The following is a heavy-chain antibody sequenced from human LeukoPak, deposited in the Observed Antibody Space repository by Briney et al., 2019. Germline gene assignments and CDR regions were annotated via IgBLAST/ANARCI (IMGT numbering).Heavy chain of an antibody. J-gene: IGHJ3*02. D-gene: IGHD2-15*01. V-gene: IGHV4-30-4*01. CDR3: ARWGIGCSGGSCYSVAFDI. CDR1: LGSISSGDYY. Sequence: SETLSLTCTVSLGSISSGDYYWSWIRQPPGKGLEWIGYIYCSGSTYYNPSLKSRVTISVDTSKNQFSLKLSSVTAADTAVYYCARWGIGCSGGSCYSVAFDIWGQGTMVTVSS. CDR2: IYCSGST.